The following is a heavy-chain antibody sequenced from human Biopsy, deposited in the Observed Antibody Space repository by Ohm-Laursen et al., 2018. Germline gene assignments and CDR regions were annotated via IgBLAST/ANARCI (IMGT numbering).Heavy chain of an antibody. D-gene: IGHD2/OR15-2a*01. Sequence: SETLSLTCAVSGGSISSDYWSWIRQTPGKGLEWIGYIYYSGSTNYNPSLKSRVTISVDTSKNQFSLRLSSVTAADTAVYYCARATNSTGWPYYYFYGMDVWGQGTTVTASS. CDR2: IYYSGST. J-gene: IGHJ6*02. V-gene: IGHV4-59*01. CDR1: GGSISSDY. CDR3: ARATNSTGWPYYYFYGMDV.